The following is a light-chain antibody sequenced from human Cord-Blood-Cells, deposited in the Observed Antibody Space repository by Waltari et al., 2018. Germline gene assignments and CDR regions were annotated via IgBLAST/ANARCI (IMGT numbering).Light chain of an antibody. CDR1: SRDVGGYDY. Sequence: QSALTQPRSVSGSPGQSVTISCTGTSRDVGGYDYVSWYQPHPGQAPKLMIYDVSKRPSGVPDRFSGSKSGNTASLTISGLQAEDEADYYCCSYAGSYTYVFGTGTKVTVL. V-gene: IGLV2-11*01. J-gene: IGLJ1*01. CDR2: DVS. CDR3: CSYAGSYTYV.